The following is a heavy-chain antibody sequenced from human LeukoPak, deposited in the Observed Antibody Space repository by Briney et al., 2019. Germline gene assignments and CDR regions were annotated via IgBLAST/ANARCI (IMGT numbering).Heavy chain of an antibody. Sequence: ASVKVSCKASGYTFTSYGISWVRQAPGQGLEWMGWISAYNGNTNYAQKFQGRVTITTDESTSTAYMELSSLRSEDTAVYYCARGRFAGTIDYWGQGTLVTVSS. J-gene: IGHJ4*02. V-gene: IGHV1-18*01. D-gene: IGHD1-7*01. CDR3: ARGRFAGTIDY. CDR1: GYTFTSYG. CDR2: ISAYNGNT.